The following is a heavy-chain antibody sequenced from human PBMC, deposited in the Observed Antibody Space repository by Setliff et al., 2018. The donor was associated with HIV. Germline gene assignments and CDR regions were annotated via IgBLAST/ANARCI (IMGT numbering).Heavy chain of an antibody. CDR3: ARDLKQLAPYYYYYYGMDV. V-gene: IGHV4-39*07. CDR1: GGSISSSSYY. D-gene: IGHD6-13*01. Sequence: PSETLSLTCTVSGGSISSSSYYWIWVRQPPGKGLEWIGNIYYSGSTYYNPSLKSRVTISVDTSKNQFSLRLSSVTDADTAVYYCARDLKQLAPYYYYYYGMDVWGQGTTVTVSS. CDR2: IYYSGST. J-gene: IGHJ6*02.